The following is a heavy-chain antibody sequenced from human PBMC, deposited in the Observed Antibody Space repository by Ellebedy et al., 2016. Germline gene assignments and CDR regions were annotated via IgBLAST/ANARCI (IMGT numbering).Heavy chain of an antibody. D-gene: IGHD1-20*01. V-gene: IGHV3-64*04. CDR2: ISSNGGST. Sequence: GGSLRLSXSASGFTFSSYAMHWVRQAPGKGLEYVSAISSNGGSTYYADSVKGRFTISRENAKNSLYLQMNSLRAGDTAVYYCARSITGTGYFDYWGQGTLVTVSS. CDR1: GFTFSSYA. J-gene: IGHJ4*02. CDR3: ARSITGTGYFDY.